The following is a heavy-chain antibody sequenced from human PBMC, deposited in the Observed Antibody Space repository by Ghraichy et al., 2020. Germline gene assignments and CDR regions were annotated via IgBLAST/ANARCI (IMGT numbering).Heavy chain of an antibody. CDR2: INSDGGA. J-gene: IGHJ4*02. Sequence: GGSLRLSCSVSGFTFRNYWMHWVRQAPGQGLVWVSRINSDGGATYATSVKGRFTISRDNAKNTLYLQINSLRAEDTAVYYCVRDSLLWELDQWCQGTLVTVSS. D-gene: IGHD1-26*01. CDR3: VRDSLLWELDQ. CDR1: GFTFRNYW. V-gene: IGHV3-74*03.